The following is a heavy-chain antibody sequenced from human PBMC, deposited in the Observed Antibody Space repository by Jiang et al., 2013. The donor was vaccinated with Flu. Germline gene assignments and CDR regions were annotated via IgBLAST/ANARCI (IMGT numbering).Heavy chain of an antibody. CDR2: TYYRSKWYN. D-gene: IGHD1-26*01. J-gene: IGHJ5*02. CDR3: TSTESGNLVT. CDR1: SVSSNSAA. Sequence: SVSSNSAAWNWIRQSPSRGLEWLGRTYYRSKWYNDYAVSVKSRITINPDTSKNEFSLQLNSVTPEDTAVYYCTSTESGNLVTWGQGTLVTVSS. V-gene: IGHV6-1*01.